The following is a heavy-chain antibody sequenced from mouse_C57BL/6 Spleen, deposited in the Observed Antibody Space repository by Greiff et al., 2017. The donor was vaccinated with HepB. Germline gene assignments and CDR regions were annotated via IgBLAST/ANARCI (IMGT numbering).Heavy chain of an antibody. CDR3: ARSRGGSRYFDY. Sequence: EVNVVESGAELVKPGASVKLSCTASGFNFKDYYMHWVKQRPEQGLEWIGRIDPEDGETKYAPKFQGKATITADTSSNTAYLQLSSLTSEDTAVYYCARSRGGSRYFDYWGQGTTLTVSS. V-gene: IGHV14-2*01. CDR2: IDPEDGET. J-gene: IGHJ2*01. CDR1: GFNFKDYY.